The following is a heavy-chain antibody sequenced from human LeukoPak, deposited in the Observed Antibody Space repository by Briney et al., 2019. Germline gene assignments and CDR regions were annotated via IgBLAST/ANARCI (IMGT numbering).Heavy chain of an antibody. V-gene: IGHV4-31*03. Sequence: SQTLSLTCTVSGGSISSGGYYWSWIRQHPGKGLEWIGYIYYSGSTYYNPSLKSRVTISVDTSKNQFSMKLSSVTAADTAVYYCAAQDVNWFDPWGQGTLVTVSS. CDR2: IYYSGST. CDR1: GGSISSGGYY. J-gene: IGHJ5*02. CDR3: AAQDVNWFDP. D-gene: IGHD2-15*01.